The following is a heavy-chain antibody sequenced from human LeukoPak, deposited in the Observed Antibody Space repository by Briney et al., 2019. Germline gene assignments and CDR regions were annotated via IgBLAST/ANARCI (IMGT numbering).Heavy chain of an antibody. CDR3: AKGIYSSGWSYFDY. V-gene: IGHV3-23*01. CDR1: GVTFSNSA. CDR2: LSGSGITT. J-gene: IGHJ4*01. Sequence: PGGSLRLSCAASGVTFSNSAMSWVRQAPGKGLEWVSTLSGSGITTYYADSVKGRFTISRDNPKNTLYLQMNSLRAEDTAVYYCAKGIYSSGWSYFDYWGHGTLVTVSS. D-gene: IGHD6-19*01.